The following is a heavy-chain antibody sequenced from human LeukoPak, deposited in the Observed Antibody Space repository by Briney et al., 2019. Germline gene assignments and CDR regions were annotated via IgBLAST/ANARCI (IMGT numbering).Heavy chain of an antibody. CDR3: ARRSITIPNWFDP. V-gene: IGHV4-59*08. Sequence: SETLSLTCTVSGGSISSYYWSWIRQPPGKGLGWIGLIYYSGSTNYTPSLKSRVTISVDTSKNQFSLKLSSVTAADTAVYYCARRSITIPNWFDPWGQGTLVTVSS. CDR2: IYYSGST. D-gene: IGHD3-3*01. J-gene: IGHJ5*02. CDR1: GGSISSYY.